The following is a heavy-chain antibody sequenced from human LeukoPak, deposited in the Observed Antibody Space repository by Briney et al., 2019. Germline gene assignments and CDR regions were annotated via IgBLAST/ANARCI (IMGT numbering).Heavy chain of an antibody. CDR3: ARVPYYYDSSGYYYDY. V-gene: IGHV4-31*03. CDR2: IYYSGST. D-gene: IGHD3-22*01. CDR1: GGSIRSSYYY. Sequence: SETLSLTCTVSGGSIRSSYYYWSWIRQHPGKGLEWIGYIYYSGSTYYNPSLKSRVTISVDTSKNQFSLKLSSVTAADTAVYYCARVPYYYDSSGYYYDYWGQGTLVTVSS. J-gene: IGHJ4*02.